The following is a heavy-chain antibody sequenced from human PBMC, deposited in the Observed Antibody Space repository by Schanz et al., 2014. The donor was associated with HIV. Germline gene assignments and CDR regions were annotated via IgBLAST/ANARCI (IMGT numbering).Heavy chain of an antibody. V-gene: IGHV3-30*03. CDR2: ISYNGSNK. Sequence: QVQLVESGGGLVKPGGSLRLSCAASGFTFSDYYMNWVRQAPGKGLEWVPLISYNGSNKYYADSVKGRFTISRDNSKNALYLQKNSLRAEDTAVYYCARGSSLWSFYYGMDVWGQGTTVTVSS. CDR3: ARGSSLWSFYYGMDV. D-gene: IGHD3-10*01. CDR1: GFTFSDYY. J-gene: IGHJ6*02.